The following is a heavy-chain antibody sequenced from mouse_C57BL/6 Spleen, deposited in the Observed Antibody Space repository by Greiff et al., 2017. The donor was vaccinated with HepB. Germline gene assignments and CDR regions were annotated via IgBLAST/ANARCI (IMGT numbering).Heavy chain of an antibody. Sequence: EVMLVESGGGLVKPGGSLKLSCAASGFTFSSYAMSWVRQTPEKRLEWVATISDGGSYTYYPDNVKGRFTISRDNAKNNLYLQMSHLKSEDTAMYYCARGPSLDYWGQGTTLTVSS. V-gene: IGHV5-4*03. CDR2: ISDGGSYT. CDR3: ARGPSLDY. J-gene: IGHJ2*01. CDR1: GFTFSSYA.